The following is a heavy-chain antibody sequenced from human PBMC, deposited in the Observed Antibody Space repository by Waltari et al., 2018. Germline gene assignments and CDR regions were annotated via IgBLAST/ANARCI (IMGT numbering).Heavy chain of an antibody. Sequence: EVQLVESGGGLVQPGGSLRLSCAASGFTFSSQPMSWVRQAPGKGLEWVSVISGSGGSTYYVDSVKGRFTISRDNSKNTLSLQMNSLRVEDTAVYYCAKASYSGSYYFDYWGQGTLVTVSS. CDR3: AKASYSGSYYFDY. D-gene: IGHD1-26*01. CDR2: ISGSGGST. V-gene: IGHV3-23*04. J-gene: IGHJ4*02. CDR1: GFTFSSQP.